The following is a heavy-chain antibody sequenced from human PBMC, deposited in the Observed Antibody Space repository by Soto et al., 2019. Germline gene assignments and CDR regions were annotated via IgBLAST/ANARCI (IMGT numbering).Heavy chain of an antibody. CDR2: ISAGGGDT. Sequence: HPGGSLRLSCAASGFTFSRYAMSWVRQAPGKGLEWVSGISAGGGDTNYADSVKGRFTFSRDNSKNTVYLQMNSLRAEDTAVYYCAKEGLTITKAHDGTPFHWGQGTLVTVSS. CDR1: GFTFSRYA. J-gene: IGHJ4*02. D-gene: IGHD4-4*01. V-gene: IGHV3-23*01. CDR3: AKEGLTITKAHDGTPFH.